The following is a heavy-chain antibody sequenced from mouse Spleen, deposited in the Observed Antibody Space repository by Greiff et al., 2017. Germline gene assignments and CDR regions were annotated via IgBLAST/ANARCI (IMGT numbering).Heavy chain of an antibody. V-gene: IGHV1-19*01. J-gene: IGHJ3*01. CDR1: GYTFTDYY. D-gene: IGHD2-4*01. CDR2: INPYNGGT. CDR3: ARPMITTFAY. Sequence: EVKLQESGPVLVKPGASVKMSCKASGYTFTDYYMNWVKQSHGKSLEWIGVINPYNGGTSYNQKFKGKATLTVDKSSSTAYMELNSLTSEDSAVYYCARPMITTFAYWGQGTLVTVSA.